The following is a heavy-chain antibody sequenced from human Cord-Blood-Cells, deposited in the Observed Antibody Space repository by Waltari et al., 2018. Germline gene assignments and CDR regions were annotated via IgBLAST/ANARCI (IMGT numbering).Heavy chain of an antibody. Sequence: QVQLQQWRAGLLKPSETLSLTCAVYGGSFSGYYWSWLRHPPGKGLEWIGEINHSGSTNYNPSLKSRVTISVDTSKNQFSLKLSSVTAADTAVYYCASKEGGDDYSNYFDYWGQGTLVTVSS. CDR3: ASKEGGDDYSNYFDY. V-gene: IGHV4-34*01. D-gene: IGHD4-4*01. CDR1: GGSFSGYY. J-gene: IGHJ4*02. CDR2: INHSGST.